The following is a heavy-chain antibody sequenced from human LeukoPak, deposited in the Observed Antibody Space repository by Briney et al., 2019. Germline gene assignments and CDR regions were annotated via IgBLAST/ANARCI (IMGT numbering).Heavy chain of an antibody. J-gene: IGHJ4*02. CDR3: ARVEPGYSSGWYDY. CDR1: GYTFTNYT. CDR2: IDTNTGNP. D-gene: IGHD6-19*01. V-gene: IGHV7-4-1*02. Sequence: ASVKVSCKASGYTFTNYTLNWVRQAPGQGLEWMGWIDTNTGNPTYAQGFIGRFVFSLDTSVTTAYLQISSLKAEDTAVYYCARVEPGYSSGWYDYWGQGTLVTVSS.